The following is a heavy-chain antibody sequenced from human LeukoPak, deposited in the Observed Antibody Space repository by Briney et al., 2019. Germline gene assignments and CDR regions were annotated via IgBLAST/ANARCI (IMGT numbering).Heavy chain of an antibody. CDR3: ARDGMWSSSSSYYYYYGMDV. CDR1: GYTFTSYY. CDR2: INPRGGST. Sequence: ASVKVSCKASGYTFTSYYMHWVRQAPGQGLEWMGIINPRGGSTSYAQKFQGRVTMTRDTSTSTVYMELSSLRSEDTAVYYCARDGMWSSSSSYYYYYGMDVWGQGTTVTVSS. J-gene: IGHJ6*02. V-gene: IGHV1-46*01. D-gene: IGHD6-6*01.